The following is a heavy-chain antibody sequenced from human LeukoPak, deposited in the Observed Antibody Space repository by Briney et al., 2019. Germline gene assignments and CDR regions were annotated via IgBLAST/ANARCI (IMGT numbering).Heavy chain of an antibody. CDR3: ARGLWFGEFVADY. CDR2: MNPNSGNT. J-gene: IGHJ4*02. CDR1: GYTITSYD. V-gene: IGHV1-8*01. D-gene: IGHD3-10*01. Sequence: ASVKVSCKASGYTITSYDINWVRQATGQGLEWMGWMNPNSGNTGYAQKFQGRVTMTRNTSISTAYMELGSLRSEDTAVYYCARGLWFGEFVADYWGQGTLVTVSS.